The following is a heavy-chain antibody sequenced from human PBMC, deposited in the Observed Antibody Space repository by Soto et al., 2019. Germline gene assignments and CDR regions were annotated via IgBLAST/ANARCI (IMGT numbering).Heavy chain of an antibody. J-gene: IGHJ4*02. CDR2: ISSNGGST. CDR1: GFTFSSYA. Sequence: XXSLRLSCSASGFTFSSYAMHWVPQAPGKGLEYGSAISSNGGSTYYADAVKGRFTISGDNSKNTLYLQMSSMRAEDTAVYYCVKGSDGYNIADYWGQGTLVTVSS. CDR3: VKGSDGYNIADY. D-gene: IGHD5-12*01. V-gene: IGHV3-64D*08.